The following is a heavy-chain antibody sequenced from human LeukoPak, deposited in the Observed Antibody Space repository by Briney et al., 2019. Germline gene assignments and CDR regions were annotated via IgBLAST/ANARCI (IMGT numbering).Heavy chain of an antibody. CDR1: GYSFSNFK. CDR2: IYPGDSGT. Sequence: GESLKISCKGSGYSFSNFKIGWVRQMPGKGLEWMGIIYPGDSGTRYSPSFQGQVTISADKSISTAYLQWSSLKASDTAMYYCARQRNYYDSSGLYDYWGQGTLVTVSS. V-gene: IGHV5-51*01. D-gene: IGHD3-22*01. CDR3: ARQRNYYDSSGLYDY. J-gene: IGHJ4*02.